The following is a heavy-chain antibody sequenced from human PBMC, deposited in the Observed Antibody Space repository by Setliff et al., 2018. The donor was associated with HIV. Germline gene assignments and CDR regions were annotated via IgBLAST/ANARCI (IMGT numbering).Heavy chain of an antibody. Sequence: SETLSLTCTVTGYSISSGYYWAWIRQPPGKGLEWIGYIYHAGNTYYNPSLKSRVTISVDTSKNQISLRLNSLTAADTAVYYCAREIPFRGNANMWDYYAMDVWGQGITVTVSS. CDR1: GYSISSGYY. J-gene: IGHJ6*02. CDR2: IYHAGNT. CDR3: AREIPFRGNANMWDYYAMDV. V-gene: IGHV4-38-2*02. D-gene: IGHD3-16*01.